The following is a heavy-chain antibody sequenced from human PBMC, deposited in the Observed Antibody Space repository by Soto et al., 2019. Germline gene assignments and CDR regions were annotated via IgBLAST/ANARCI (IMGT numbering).Heavy chain of an antibody. J-gene: IGHJ5*02. V-gene: IGHV3-23*01. Sequence: VQLLESGGGLVQPGGSLRLSCAASGFIFSSYAMSWVRQAPGKGLEWVSAMSDSGGATYYADSVKGRFTISRDNSKNTLYLQMNSPRAEDTATYYCAKARGGSYFLSWFDPWGQGTLVTVSS. CDR1: GFIFSSYA. CDR2: MSDSGGAT. D-gene: IGHD1-26*01. CDR3: AKARGGSYFLSWFDP.